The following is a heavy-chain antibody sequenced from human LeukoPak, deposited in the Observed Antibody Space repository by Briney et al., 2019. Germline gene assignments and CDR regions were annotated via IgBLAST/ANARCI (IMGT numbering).Heavy chain of an antibody. Sequence: GGSLRLSCAASGFTFSSYSMNWVRQAPGKGLEWVSYISSSSSTIYYADSVKGRFTISRDNAKNSLYLQMNSLRAEDTAVYYCARALLDILTGYRMDVWGQGTTVTVSS. D-gene: IGHD3-9*01. CDR3: ARALLDILTGYRMDV. V-gene: IGHV3-48*04. J-gene: IGHJ6*02. CDR1: GFTFSSYS. CDR2: ISSSSSTI.